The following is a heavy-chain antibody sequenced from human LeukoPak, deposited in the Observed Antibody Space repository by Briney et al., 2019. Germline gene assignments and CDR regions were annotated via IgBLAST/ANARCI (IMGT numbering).Heavy chain of an antibody. D-gene: IGHD6-19*01. CDR3: ARRGTSSGWPDYFDY. CDR2: INTNTGNP. V-gene: IGHV7-4-1*02. Sequence: ASVKVSCKASGYTFTSYAMNWVRQAPGQGLEWMGWINTNTGNPTYAQGFTGRFVFSLDTSVSTAYLQISSLKAEDTAVYYCARRGTSSGWPDYFDYWGQGTLVTVSS. CDR1: GYTFTSYA. J-gene: IGHJ4*02.